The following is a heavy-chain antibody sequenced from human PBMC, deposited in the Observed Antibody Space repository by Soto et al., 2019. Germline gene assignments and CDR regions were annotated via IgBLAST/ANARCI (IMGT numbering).Heavy chain of an antibody. D-gene: IGHD3-10*01. CDR2: IKQDGSEK. V-gene: IGHV3-7*01. J-gene: IGHJ4*02. CDR3: ARSLWFGQLNDY. CDR1: GCTFSSYW. Sequence: GGSLRLSCAASGCTFSSYWMSWVRQAPGKGLEWVANIKQDGSEKYYVDSVKGRFTISRDNAKNSLYLQMNSLRAEDTALYYCARSLWFGQLNDYWGQGTLVTVSS.